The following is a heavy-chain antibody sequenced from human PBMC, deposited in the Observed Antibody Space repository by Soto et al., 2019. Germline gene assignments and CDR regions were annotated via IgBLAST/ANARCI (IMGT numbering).Heavy chain of an antibody. D-gene: IGHD3-3*01. V-gene: IGHV1-69*13. Sequence: SVKVSCKASGGTFSSYAISWVRQAPGQGLEWMGGIIPIFGTANYAQKFQGRVTITADESTSTAYMELSSLRSEDTAVYYCARAPIYDFWSGYYPEPFDYWGQGTLVTVSS. CDR3: ARAPIYDFWSGYYPEPFDY. J-gene: IGHJ4*02. CDR2: IIPIFGTA. CDR1: GGTFSSYA.